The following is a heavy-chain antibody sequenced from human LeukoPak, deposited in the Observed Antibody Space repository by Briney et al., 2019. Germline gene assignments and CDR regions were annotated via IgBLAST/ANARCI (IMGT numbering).Heavy chain of an antibody. V-gene: IGHV3-23*01. CDR3: AKPRSPLAAAGTGGWGY. CDR2: ISGSGGST. J-gene: IGHJ4*02. D-gene: IGHD6-13*01. Sequence: PGGSLRLSCAASGFTFSSCAMSWVRQAPGKGLEWVSAISGSGGSTYYADSVKGRFTISRDNSKNTLYLQMNSLRAEDTAVYYCAKPRSPLAAAGTGGWGYWGQGTLVTVSS. CDR1: GFTFSSCA.